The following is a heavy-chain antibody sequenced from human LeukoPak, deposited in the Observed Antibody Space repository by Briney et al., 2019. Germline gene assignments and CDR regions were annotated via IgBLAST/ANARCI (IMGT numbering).Heavy chain of an antibody. V-gene: IGHV3-23*01. J-gene: IGHJ4*02. D-gene: IGHD7-27*01. Sequence: GGSLRLSCAASGFTFSNHGMNWVRQAPGKGLEWLSGVSPPGGGTYYTDSVKGRFTISRDDSKNTLSLQMNSLRVEDTATYYCARDLAWGAFDYWGQGTLVTVSS. CDR3: ARDLAWGAFDY. CDR2: VSPPGGGT. CDR1: GFTFSNHG.